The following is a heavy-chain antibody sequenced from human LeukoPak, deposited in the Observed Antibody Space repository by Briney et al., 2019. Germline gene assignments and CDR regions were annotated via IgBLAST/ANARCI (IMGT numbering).Heavy chain of an antibody. D-gene: IGHD3-22*01. J-gene: IGHJ4*02. Sequence: PSETLSLTCTVSGDSINSGNNYWSWIRQPAGKGPEWIGHIYSSGTTNYNPSLKSRVTMSVDTSKNQFSLKLTSVTAADTAVYYCAREAGSYDSSGYYSLYYSFDYWGQGTLVTVSS. CDR1: GDSINSGNNY. V-gene: IGHV4-61*09. CDR3: AREAGSYDSSGYYSLYYSFDY. CDR2: IYSSGTT.